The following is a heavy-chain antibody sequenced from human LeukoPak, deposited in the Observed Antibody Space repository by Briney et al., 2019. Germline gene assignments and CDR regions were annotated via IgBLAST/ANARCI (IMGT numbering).Heavy chain of an antibody. CDR3: ARDRTEGYYYGSGSYYPHY. CDR1: GYTFTGYY. V-gene: IGHV1-2*02. Sequence: ASVKVSCKAPGYTFTGYYMHWVRQAPGQGLEWMGWINPNSGGTNYAQKFQGRVTMTRDTSISTAYMELSSLRSEDTAVYYCARDRTEGYYYGSGSYYPHYWGQGTLVTVSS. J-gene: IGHJ4*02. CDR2: INPNSGGT. D-gene: IGHD3-10*01.